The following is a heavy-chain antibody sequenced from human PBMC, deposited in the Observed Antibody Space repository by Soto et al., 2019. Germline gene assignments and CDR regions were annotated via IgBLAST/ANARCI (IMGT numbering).Heavy chain of an antibody. V-gene: IGHV1-18*04. D-gene: IGHD3-3*01. J-gene: IGHJ4*02. CDR3: ARDRFRYYDFWSGYYRFRFDY. CDR1: GYTFTSYG. Sequence: ASVKVSFKASGYTFTSYGISWVRQAPGQGLEWMGWISAYNGNTNYAQKLQGRVTMTTDTSTSTAYMELRSLRSDDTAVYYCARDRFRYYDFWSGYYRFRFDYWGQGTLVTVSS. CDR2: ISAYNGNT.